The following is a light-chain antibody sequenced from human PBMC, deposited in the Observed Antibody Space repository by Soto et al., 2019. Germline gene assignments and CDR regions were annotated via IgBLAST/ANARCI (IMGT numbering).Light chain of an antibody. CDR2: GAS. J-gene: IGKJ1*01. CDR3: QQHDKLPPA. Sequence: ETVLTQSPGTLSLSPGERATLSCRASQSVSSDYLAWYQHKPGQAPRLLIHGASIRAAATPARFSGSGAGTNFSLTISSLQSEDFAVYYCQQHDKLPPAFGQGTKVDIK. CDR1: QSVSSD. V-gene: IGKV3-15*01.